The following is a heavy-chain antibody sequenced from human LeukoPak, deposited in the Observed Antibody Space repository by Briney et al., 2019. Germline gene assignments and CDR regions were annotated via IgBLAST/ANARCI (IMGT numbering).Heavy chain of an antibody. V-gene: IGHV1-46*01. Sequence: ASVKVSCKASGYTLTSYYMHWVRQAPGQGLEWMGIINPSGGSTSYAQKFQGRVTMTRDTSTSTVYMELSSLRSEDTAVYYCARDLNYYDSSGYYRGHYYYYMDVWGKGTTVTVSS. J-gene: IGHJ6*03. CDR2: INPSGGST. CDR1: GYTLTSYY. CDR3: ARDLNYYDSSGYYRGHYYYYMDV. D-gene: IGHD3-22*01.